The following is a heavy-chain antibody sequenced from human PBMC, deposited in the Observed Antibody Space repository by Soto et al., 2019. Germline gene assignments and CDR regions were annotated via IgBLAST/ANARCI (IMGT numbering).Heavy chain of an antibody. CDR2: IKSKTDGGTT. CDR1: GFTFSNAW. Sequence: EVQLVESGGGLVKPGGSLRLSCAASGFTFSNAWMSWVRQAPGKGLEWFGRIKSKTDGGTTDYAAPVKGRFTISRDDSKNTLYLQMNSLKTEDTAVYYCTTDLREIDYWGQGTLVTVSS. J-gene: IGHJ4*02. V-gene: IGHV3-15*01. CDR3: TTDLREIDY.